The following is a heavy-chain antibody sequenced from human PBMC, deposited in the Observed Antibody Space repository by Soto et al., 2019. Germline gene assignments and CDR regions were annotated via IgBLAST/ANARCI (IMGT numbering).Heavy chain of an antibody. Sequence: SETLSLTCTVSGGSVRSSTYYRGWIRQAPGKGLEWIASIYYSGRTHNNPALKSRVTMSVDTYTNQFSLKMNAVTAADTAVYYCARHDKSPYDSSGEYDYWGQGTLVTVSS. CDR2: IYYSGRT. CDR1: GGSVRSSTYY. V-gene: IGHV4-39*01. CDR3: ARHDKSPYDSSGEYDY. D-gene: IGHD3-22*01. J-gene: IGHJ4*02.